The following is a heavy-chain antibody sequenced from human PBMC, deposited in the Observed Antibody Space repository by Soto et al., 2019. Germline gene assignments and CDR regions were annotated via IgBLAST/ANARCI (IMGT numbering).Heavy chain of an antibody. Sequence: QVQLVQSGAEVKKPGASVKVSCKVSGYTLTELSMHWVRQAPGKGLEWMGGFDPEDGETIYAQKFQGRVTMTEDTTTDTAYMELSSLRSEDTAVYYCATGSDYCDALMAGNPFPVHYYYYMDGWGKGTTVTGSS. CDR2: FDPEDGET. D-gene: IGHD4-17*01. CDR1: GYTLTELS. V-gene: IGHV1-24*01. CDR3: ATGSDYCDALMAGNPFPVHYYYYMDG. J-gene: IGHJ6*03.